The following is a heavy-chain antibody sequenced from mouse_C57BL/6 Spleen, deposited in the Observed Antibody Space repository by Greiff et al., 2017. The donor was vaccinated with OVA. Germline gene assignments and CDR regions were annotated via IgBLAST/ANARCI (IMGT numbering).Heavy chain of an antibody. V-gene: IGHV5-9*01. J-gene: IGHJ2*01. CDR2: ISGGGGNT. D-gene: IGHD1-2*01. CDR3: ARQSGITTPNPRDY. CDR1: GFTFSSYT. Sequence: EVKLMESGGGLVKPGGSLKLSCAASGFTFSSYTMSWVRQTPEKRLEWVATISGGGGNTYYPDSVKGRFTISRDNAKNTLYLQMSSLRSEDTALYYCARQSGITTPNPRDYWGQGTTLTVSS.